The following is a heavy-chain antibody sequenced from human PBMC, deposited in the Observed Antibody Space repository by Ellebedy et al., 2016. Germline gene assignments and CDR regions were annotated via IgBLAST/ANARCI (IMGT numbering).Heavy chain of an antibody. CDR2: INPNSGGT. D-gene: IGHD3-10*01. V-gene: IGHV1-2*02. CDR3: AGSGSYYNWNGAFDI. CDR1: GYTFTGYY. Sequence: ASVKVSXXASGYTFTGYYMHWVRQAPGQGLEWMGWINPNSGGTNYAQKFQGRVTMTRDTSISTAYMELSRLRSDDTAVYYCAGSGSYYNWNGAFDIWGQGTMVTVSS. J-gene: IGHJ3*02.